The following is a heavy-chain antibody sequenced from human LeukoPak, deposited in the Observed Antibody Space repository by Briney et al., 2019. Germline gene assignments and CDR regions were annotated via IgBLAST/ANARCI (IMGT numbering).Heavy chain of an antibody. D-gene: IGHD4-17*01. Sequence: SETLSLTCAVYGGSFSGYYWSWIRQPPGKGLEWIGEINHSGSTNYNPSLKRGVTISVDTSKNQFSLKLSSVTAADTAVYYCARGNYGDPSPYFDYWGQGTLVTVSS. CDR2: INHSGST. CDR3: ARGNYGDPSPYFDY. J-gene: IGHJ4*02. CDR1: GGSFSGYY. V-gene: IGHV4-34*01.